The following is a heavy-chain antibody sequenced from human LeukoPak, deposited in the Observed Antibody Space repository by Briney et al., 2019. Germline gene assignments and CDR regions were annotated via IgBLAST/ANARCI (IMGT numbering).Heavy chain of an antibody. Sequence: GGSLRLSCAASGFTFSSYGMNWVRQAPGKGLEWVSYISSSSSTIYYADSVKGRFTISRDNAKNSLYLQMNSLRAEDTAVYYCARDLAGTRFYYFDYWGQGTLVTVSS. D-gene: IGHD6-13*01. CDR2: ISSSSSTI. CDR3: ARDLAGTRFYYFDY. V-gene: IGHV3-48*01. CDR1: GFTFSSYG. J-gene: IGHJ4*02.